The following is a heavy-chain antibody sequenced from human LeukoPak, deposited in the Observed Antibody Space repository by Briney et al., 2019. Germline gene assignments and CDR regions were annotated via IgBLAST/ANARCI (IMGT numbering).Heavy chain of an antibody. Sequence: DPSETLSLTCAVYGGSFSGYYWSWIRQPPGKGLEWLGEINHSGSTNYNPSLKSRVTISVDTSKNQFSLKLSSVTAADTAVYYCARGGSITIFGVVIIRANNWFDPWGQGTLVTVSS. CDR2: INHSGST. CDR1: GGSFSGYY. J-gene: IGHJ5*02. CDR3: ARGGSITIFGVVIIRANNWFDP. D-gene: IGHD3-3*01. V-gene: IGHV4-34*01.